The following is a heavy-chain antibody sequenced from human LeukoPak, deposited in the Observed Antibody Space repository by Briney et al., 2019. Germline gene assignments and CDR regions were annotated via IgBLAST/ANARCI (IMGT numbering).Heavy chain of an antibody. V-gene: IGHV3-33*06. CDR3: AKDGGYSNYAFGL. CDR2: IYYDGSKE. D-gene: IGHD4-11*01. Sequence: GGSLRLSCAPSGVTFSSYGMHWVRQAPGKGLEWVTLIYYDGSKEYYADSVKGRFTISRDNSKNTLYLQMNILRVEDTAVYYCAKDGGYSNYAFGLWGKGTMVTVSS. CDR1: GVTFSSYG. J-gene: IGHJ3*01.